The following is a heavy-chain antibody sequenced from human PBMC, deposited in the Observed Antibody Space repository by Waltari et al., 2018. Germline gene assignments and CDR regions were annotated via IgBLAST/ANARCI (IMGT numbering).Heavy chain of an antibody. J-gene: IGHJ4*02. CDR1: GFTFSSYG. D-gene: IGHD3-22*01. CDR2: IGFEGSNI. V-gene: IGHV3-30*18. Sequence: QMQLVESGGGVVQPGRSLRLSCAASGFTFSSYGMHWVRQAPGKGLGGLAVIGFEGSNIHYGESVKGRFTISRDNSKNTVYLQMNSLKVDDTAVYYCAKTEDSSGSVWGQGSLVTVSS. CDR3: AKTEDSSGSV.